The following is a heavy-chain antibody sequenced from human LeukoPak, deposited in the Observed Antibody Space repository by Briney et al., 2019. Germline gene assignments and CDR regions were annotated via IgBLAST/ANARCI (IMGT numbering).Heavy chain of an antibody. V-gene: IGHV4-59*12. J-gene: IGHJ4*02. CDR3: ARLTYYDFWSGYYTIPYYFDY. D-gene: IGHD3-3*01. CDR1: GGSISSYY. CDR2: MYYSGST. Sequence: SETLSLTCTVSGGSISSYYWSWIRQPPGKGLEWIGYMYYSGSTNYNPSLKSRVTISVDTSKNQFSLKLSSVTAADTAVYYCARLTYYDFWSGYYTIPYYFDYWGQGTLVTVSS.